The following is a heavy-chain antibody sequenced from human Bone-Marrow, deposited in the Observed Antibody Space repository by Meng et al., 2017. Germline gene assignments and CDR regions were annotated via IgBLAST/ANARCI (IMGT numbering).Heavy chain of an antibody. D-gene: IGHD6-13*01. Sequence: GESLKISCAASGFTFSSYAMSWVRQAPGKGLEWVGRIETKSEGGTADYAAPVKGRFSISRDDSKNTLYLQMNTLISEDTGVYFCATGAAAADHWGQGTLVTVSS. CDR1: GFTFSSYA. J-gene: IGHJ4*02. CDR3: ATGAAAADH. V-gene: IGHV3-15*04. CDR2: IETKSEGGTA.